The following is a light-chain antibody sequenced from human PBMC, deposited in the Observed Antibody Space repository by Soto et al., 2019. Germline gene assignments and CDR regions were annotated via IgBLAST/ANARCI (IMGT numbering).Light chain of an antibody. J-gene: IGLJ2*01. Sequence: QSALTQPASVSGSPGQSITISCTGTISDVGGYDYVSWYQQHPGKAPKLMIYNVRNRPSGVSNRFSGSKAGNTASLTISGLQAEDEAAYYCSSYTSSSTVVFGGGTKLTVL. V-gene: IGLV2-14*01. CDR1: ISDVGGYDY. CDR2: NVR. CDR3: SSYTSSSTVV.